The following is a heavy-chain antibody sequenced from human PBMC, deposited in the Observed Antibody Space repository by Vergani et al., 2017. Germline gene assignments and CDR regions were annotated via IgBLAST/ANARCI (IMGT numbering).Heavy chain of an antibody. Sequence: QVQLVQSGAEVKKPGASVKVSCKASGYTFTSYDINWVRQATGQGLEWMGWMNPNSGNTGYAQKFQGRVTMTRNTSISTAYMELSSLRSEDTAVYYCAGGRYDDFWSGFNTETDYMDVWGKGTTVTVSS. CDR1: GYTFTSYD. CDR3: AGGRYDDFWSGFNTETDYMDV. J-gene: IGHJ6*03. V-gene: IGHV1-8*01. D-gene: IGHD3-3*01. CDR2: MNPNSGNT.